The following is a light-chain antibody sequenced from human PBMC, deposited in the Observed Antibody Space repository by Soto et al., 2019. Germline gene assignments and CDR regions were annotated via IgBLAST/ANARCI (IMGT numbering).Light chain of an antibody. CDR2: DKN. J-gene: IGLJ2*01. V-gene: IGLV1-51*01. CDR1: SSNIGNNY. CDR3: GTWDSSLSAGV. Sequence: QSVLAQPPSVSAAPGQTVSISCSVSSSNIGNNYVSWYRLLPGTAPKLLIYDKNERPSGIPDRFSGSRSGSSATLVITGLQTGDEADYYCGTWDSSLSAGVFGGGTQLTVL.